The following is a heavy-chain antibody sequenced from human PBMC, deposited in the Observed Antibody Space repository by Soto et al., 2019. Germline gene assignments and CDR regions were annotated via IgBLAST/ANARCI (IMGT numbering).Heavy chain of an antibody. J-gene: IGHJ4*02. V-gene: IGHV1-69*01. CDR3: ASHPGAAYCGGDCYEYYFDY. CDR2: IIPIFGTA. Sequence: QVQLVQSGSEVKKPGSSVKVSCKASGGTFNSYAISWVRQAPGQGLEWMGGIIPIFGTANYAQKFQGRVTITADESTSTAYMELSSLRSEDTAVYYCASHPGAAYCGGDCYEYYFDYWGQGTLVTVSS. CDR1: GGTFNSYA. D-gene: IGHD2-21*02.